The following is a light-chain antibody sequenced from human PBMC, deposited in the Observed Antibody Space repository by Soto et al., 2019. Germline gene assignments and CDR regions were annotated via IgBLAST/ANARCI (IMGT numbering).Light chain of an antibody. CDR2: DAY. J-gene: IGKJ4*01. CDR3: QQSSNWPPLT. CDR1: QSVSSY. Sequence: IVLTQSPATLSLSPGERATLSCSASQSVSSYLAWYQQKPGQAPRLLIYDAYNRATGIPARFSGSGSGTDFTLTISSLEPEDFAVYYCQQSSNWPPLTCGGGTKVDIK. V-gene: IGKV3-11*01.